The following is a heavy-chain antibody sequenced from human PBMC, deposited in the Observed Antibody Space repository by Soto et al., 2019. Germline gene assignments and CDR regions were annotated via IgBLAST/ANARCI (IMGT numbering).Heavy chain of an antibody. CDR2: ILPILGIA. CDR1: GGTFSSYT. J-gene: IGHJ3*02. CDR3: ARGCSGGSCYSGAFDI. D-gene: IGHD2-15*01. V-gene: IGHV1-69*02. Sequence: QVQLVQSGAEVKKPGSSVKVSCKASGGTFSSYTISWVRQAPGQGLEWMGRILPILGIANYAQKLQGRVTITADKSTSTAYMELSSLRSEDTAVYYCARGCSGGSCYSGAFDIWGQGTMVTVSS.